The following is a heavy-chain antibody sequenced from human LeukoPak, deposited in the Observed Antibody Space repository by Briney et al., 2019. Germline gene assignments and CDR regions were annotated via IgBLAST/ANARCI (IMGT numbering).Heavy chain of an antibody. CDR2: INHSGST. CDR3: ARGSPLDY. Sequence: SSETLSLTCAVYGGSFSGYYWSWIRQPPGKGLEWIGEINHSGSTNYNPSLKSRVTISVDTSKNQFSLKLNSVTAADTAVYYCARGSPLDYWGQGTLVTVSS. V-gene: IGHV4-34*01. J-gene: IGHJ4*02. CDR1: GGSFSGYY.